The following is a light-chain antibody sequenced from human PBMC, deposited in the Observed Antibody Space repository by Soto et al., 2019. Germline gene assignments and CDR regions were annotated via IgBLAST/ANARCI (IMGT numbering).Light chain of an antibody. CDR1: SSDVGNGNF. CDR2: DVT. CDR3: SSYVPTTGVVL. V-gene: IGLV2-14*03. J-gene: IGLJ3*02. Sequence: QSVLTQPASVSGSPGQSITISCTGTSSDVGNGNFVSWYQQHPGKAPKLMISDVTHRPSGISDRFSGSKSGNTASLRISGLQAEDEADYYCSSYVPTTGVVLFGGGTKLTVL.